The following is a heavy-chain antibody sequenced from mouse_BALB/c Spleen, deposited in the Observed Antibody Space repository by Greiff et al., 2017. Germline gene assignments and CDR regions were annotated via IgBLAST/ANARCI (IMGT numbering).Heavy chain of an antibody. CDR2: IYPGGGYT. CDR1: GYTFTNYW. D-gene: IGHD2-3*01. J-gene: IGHJ3*01. V-gene: IGHV1-63*02. Sequence: VQLQQSGAELVRPGTSVKISCKASGYTFTNYWLGWVKQRPGHGLEWIGDIYPGGGYTNYNEKFKGKATLTADTSSSTAYMQLSSLTSEDSAVYFCARDGYSNWFAYWGQGTLVTVSA. CDR3: ARDGYSNWFAY.